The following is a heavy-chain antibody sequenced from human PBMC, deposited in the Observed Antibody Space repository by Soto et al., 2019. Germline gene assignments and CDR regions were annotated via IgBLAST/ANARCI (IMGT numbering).Heavy chain of an antibody. Sequence: SETLSLTCAVFGGSSSGYYWGWIRQPPGKGLEWIGEINRDGVTNYNPSLKSRLTISVDTSKNQFSLKLNSVTAADTAVYYCARTATQCSRTSCYTVSLDFWGQGTLVTVSS. CDR1: GGSSSGYY. CDR3: ARTATQCSRTSCYTVSLDF. J-gene: IGHJ4*02. CDR2: INRDGVT. V-gene: IGHV4-34*01. D-gene: IGHD2-2*02.